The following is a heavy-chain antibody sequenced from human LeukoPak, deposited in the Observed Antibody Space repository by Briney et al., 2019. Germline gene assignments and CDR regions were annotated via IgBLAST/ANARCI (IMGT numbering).Heavy chain of an antibody. J-gene: IGHJ4*02. D-gene: IGHD4/OR15-4a*01. Sequence: PSETLSHTCTISGASISSHYWSWIRQPPGKELEWIGYIDNGGSPKYSPSLRSRVTISVVTSKNQFSLKLNSVTAADTAVYYCARDLGRVANDYYFDSWGQGTLVTVSS. CDR3: ARDLGRVANDYYFDS. CDR2: IDNGGSP. V-gene: IGHV4-59*11. CDR1: GASISSHY.